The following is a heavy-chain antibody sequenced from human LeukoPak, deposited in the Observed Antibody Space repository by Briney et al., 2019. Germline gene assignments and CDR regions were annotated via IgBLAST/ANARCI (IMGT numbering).Heavy chain of an antibody. CDR2: VSSTSSYV. J-gene: IGHJ6*03. Sequence: GSLRLSCNASGFTGFSFNTYTMNGVRQAPGKGLERVSSVSSTSSYVHYGKSVRGRFTISRDNAKHSLYLEMNSLRAEDTAIYYCARGPGYMDVWGLGTAVTVSS. V-gene: IGHV3-21*01. CDR1: GFTGFSFNTYT. CDR3: ARGPGYMDV.